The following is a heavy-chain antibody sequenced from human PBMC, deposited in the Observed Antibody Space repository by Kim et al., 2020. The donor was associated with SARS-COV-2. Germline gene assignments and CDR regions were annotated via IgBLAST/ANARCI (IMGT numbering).Heavy chain of an antibody. CDR2: MNPISGNT. CDR1: GYTFTNYD. Sequence: ASVKVSCKASGYTFTNYDINWVRQATGQGLEWIGWMNPISGNTGYAQKFQGRVTMTRYTSTSTAYMELTSLRSEDTAVYFCARAGGYCSSASCYISDYWGQGTLVTVSS. CDR3: ARAGGYCSSASCYISDY. V-gene: IGHV1-8*01. J-gene: IGHJ4*02. D-gene: IGHD2-2*02.